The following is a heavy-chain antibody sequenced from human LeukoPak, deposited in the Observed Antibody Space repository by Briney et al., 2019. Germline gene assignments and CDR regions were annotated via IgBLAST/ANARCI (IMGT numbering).Heavy chain of an antibody. CDR3: ASGRYSSSWYVSRPHEYFQP. CDR1: GGSFSGYY. CDR2: INHSGST. D-gene: IGHD6-13*01. V-gene: IGHV4-34*01. J-gene: IGHJ1*01. Sequence: SETLSLTCAVYGGSFSGYYWSWIRQPPGKGVEWIGEINHSGSTNYNPSLKSRVTISVDTSKNQFSLKLSSVTAADTAVYYCASGRYSSSWYVSRPHEYFQPSGQGTLVTVSS.